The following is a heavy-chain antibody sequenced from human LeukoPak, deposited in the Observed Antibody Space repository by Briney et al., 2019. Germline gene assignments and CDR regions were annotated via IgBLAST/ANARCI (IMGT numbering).Heavy chain of an antibody. CDR3: ARGRGGAHDAFDI. V-gene: IGHV3-48*04. Sequence: PGGSLRLSCAASGFTFSSYSMNWVRQAPGKGLEWFSYISSSGTSIDYVDPVKGRFTIYRDNVQKSLYLQMNSLRAEDTAVYYCARGRGGAHDAFDIWGQGTMVTVSS. CDR1: GFTFSSYS. D-gene: IGHD3-16*01. CDR2: ISSSGTSI. J-gene: IGHJ3*02.